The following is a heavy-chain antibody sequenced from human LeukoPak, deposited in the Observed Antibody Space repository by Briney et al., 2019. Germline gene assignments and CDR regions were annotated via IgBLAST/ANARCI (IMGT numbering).Heavy chain of an antibody. CDR3: ARGTYDRGAPGTDDFDY. CDR2: IKQDGSEK. V-gene: IGHV3-7*01. J-gene: IGHJ4*02. CDR1: GFTFSSYW. D-gene: IGHD3-9*01. Sequence: SGGSLRLSCAASGFTFSSYWMSWVRQAPGKGLEWVANIKQDGSEKYYVDSVKGRFTISRDNAKNSLYLQMNSLRAEDTAVYYCARGTYDRGAPGTDDFDYWGQGTLVTVSS.